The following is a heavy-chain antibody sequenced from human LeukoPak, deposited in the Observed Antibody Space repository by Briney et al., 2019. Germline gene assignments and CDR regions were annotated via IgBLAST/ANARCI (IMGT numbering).Heavy chain of an antibody. CDR1: GFTFSYYS. Sequence: GGSLRLSCVASGFTFSYYSMNWVRQAPGKGLEWVSYINSISGEIWYADSVKGQFTISRDDAKNSLYLQMNSLRDEDTAVYYCARDHGYAFDYWGQGTLVTVSS. CDR2: INSISGEI. CDR3: ARDHGYAFDY. V-gene: IGHV3-48*02. J-gene: IGHJ4*02. D-gene: IGHD5-12*01.